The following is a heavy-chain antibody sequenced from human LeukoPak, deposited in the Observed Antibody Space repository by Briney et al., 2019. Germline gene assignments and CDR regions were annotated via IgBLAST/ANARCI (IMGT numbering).Heavy chain of an antibody. V-gene: IGHV3-23*01. CDR1: GFTFSGYG. CDR3: ARDADYYDSSGYSQTHFDY. D-gene: IGHD3-22*01. CDR2: ISGSGGST. Sequence: GGSLRLSCAASGFTFSGYGMSWVRQAPGKGLEWVSAISGSGGSTYYADSVKGRFTISRDNAKNSLYLQMNSLRAEDTAVYYCARDADYYDSSGYSQTHFDYWGQGILVTVSS. J-gene: IGHJ4*02.